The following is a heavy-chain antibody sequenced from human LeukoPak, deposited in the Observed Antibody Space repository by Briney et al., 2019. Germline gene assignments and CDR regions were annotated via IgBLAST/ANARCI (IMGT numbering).Heavy chain of an antibody. J-gene: IGHJ6*03. D-gene: IGHD3-10*01. Sequence: GGSLRLSCVASGFTVSSNYMSWVRQAPGKGLEWVSVIYSGGSTYYADSVKGRFTISRDNSKNTLYLQMNSLRAEDTAVYYCASGSGSYRTPYYYMDVWGTGTTVTVSS. V-gene: IGHV3-53*01. CDR2: IYSGGST. CDR3: ASGSGSYRTPYYYMDV. CDR1: GFTVSSNY.